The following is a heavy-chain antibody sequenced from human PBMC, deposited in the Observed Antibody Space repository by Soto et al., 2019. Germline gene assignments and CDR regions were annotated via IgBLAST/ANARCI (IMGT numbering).Heavy chain of an antibody. D-gene: IGHD6-13*01. CDR3: AREPPPGIAAAGTGDS. Sequence: ASVKVSCKASGGTFSSYAISWVRQAPGQGLEWMGGIIPIFGTANYAQKFQGRVTITADKSTSTAYMELSSLRSEDTAVYYCAREPPPGIAAAGTGDSWGQGTLVTVPS. V-gene: IGHV1-69*06. CDR1: GGTFSSYA. CDR2: IIPIFGTA. J-gene: IGHJ4*02.